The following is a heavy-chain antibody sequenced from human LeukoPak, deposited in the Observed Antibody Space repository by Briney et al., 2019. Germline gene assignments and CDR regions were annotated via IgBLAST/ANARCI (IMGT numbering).Heavy chain of an antibody. D-gene: IGHD4-11*01. CDR1: GFTFDDYA. V-gene: IGHV3-9*01. CDR3: AREAQGPVTDAFDI. Sequence: GGSLRLSCAASGFTFDDYAMHWVRQAPGKGLEWVSGISWNSGSIGYADSVKGRFTISRDNAKNSLYLQMNSLRAEDTAVYYCAREAQGPVTDAFDIWGQGTMVTVSS. CDR2: ISWNSGSI. J-gene: IGHJ3*02.